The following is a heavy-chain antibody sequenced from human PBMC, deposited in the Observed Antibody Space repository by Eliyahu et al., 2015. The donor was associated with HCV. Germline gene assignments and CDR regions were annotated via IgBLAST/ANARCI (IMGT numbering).Heavy chain of an antibody. J-gene: IGHJ2*01. V-gene: IGHV3-9*01. D-gene: IGHD5-12*01. CDR1: GXKFDDYA. Sequence: EVQLVESGGGLAQPGGSLRLSCXAXGXKFDDYAIXWVRQAPGKGLEWVSGITWNSGSLTYADSVKGRFTISRDNAKNSVFMQMSSLRSDDTAFYYCTKDYVRRGSGYHGNWYFDLWGRGALVTVSS. CDR2: ITWNSGSL. CDR3: TKDYVRRGSGYHGNWYFDL.